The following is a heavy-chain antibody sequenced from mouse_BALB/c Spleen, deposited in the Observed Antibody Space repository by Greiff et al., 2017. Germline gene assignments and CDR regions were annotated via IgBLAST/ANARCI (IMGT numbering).Heavy chain of an antibody. V-gene: IGHV1-63*02. D-gene: IGHD2-14*01. Sequence: QVHVKQSGAELVRPGTSVKISCKASGYTFTNYWLGWVKQRPGHGLEWIGDIYPGGGYTNYNEKFKGKATLTADTSSSTAYMQLSSLTSEDSAVYYCARYYRYAMDYWGQGTSVTVSS. J-gene: IGHJ4*01. CDR3: ARYYRYAMDY. CDR1: GYTFTNYW. CDR2: IYPGGGYT.